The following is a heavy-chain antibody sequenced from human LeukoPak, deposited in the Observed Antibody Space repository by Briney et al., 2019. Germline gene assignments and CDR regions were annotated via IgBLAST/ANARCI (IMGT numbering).Heavy chain of an antibody. D-gene: IGHD2/OR15-2a*01. V-gene: IGHV3-23*01. CDR1: GFTFDNYV. J-gene: IGHJ3*02. Sequence: PGRSLRLSCAASGFTFDNYVMAWFRQAPGKGLEWVSTISALFPNTYSADSVKGRFTISRDNSKSTLYLQMNSLRAEDTAVYYCARDSRGAFDIWGQGTMVTVSS. CDR3: ARDSRGAFDI. CDR2: ISALFPNT.